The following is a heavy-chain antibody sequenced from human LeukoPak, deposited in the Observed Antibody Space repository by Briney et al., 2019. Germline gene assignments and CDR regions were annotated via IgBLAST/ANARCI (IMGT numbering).Heavy chain of an antibody. CDR1: GGSISSSSYY. CDR2: IYYSGST. CDR3: ARDLTKNISSTSCYFPPFGNKCSCVRSTNAFDI. J-gene: IGHJ3*02. D-gene: IGHD2-2*01. Sequence: SETLSLTCTVSGGSISSSSYYWGWIRQPPGKGLEWIGSIYYSGSTYYNPSLKSRVTISVDTSKNQFSLKLSSVTAADTAVYYCARDLTKNISSTSCYFPPFGNKCSCVRSTNAFDIWGQGTMVTVSS. V-gene: IGHV4-39*07.